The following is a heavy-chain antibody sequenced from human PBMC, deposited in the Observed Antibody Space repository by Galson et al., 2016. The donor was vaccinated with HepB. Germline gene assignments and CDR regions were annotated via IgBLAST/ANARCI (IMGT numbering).Heavy chain of an antibody. CDR1: GFTSRSYW. V-gene: IGHV3-9*02. Sequence: SLRLSCAASGFTSRSYWMSWVRQAPGKGLEWVSSISWNSGSIGYADSVKGRFTISRDNAKNSLYLQMNSLRAEDTAFYYCAQDKASMSVGATNFQHWGQGTLVTVSS. D-gene: IGHD1-26*01. CDR3: AQDKASMSVGATNFQH. J-gene: IGHJ1*01. CDR2: ISWNSGSI.